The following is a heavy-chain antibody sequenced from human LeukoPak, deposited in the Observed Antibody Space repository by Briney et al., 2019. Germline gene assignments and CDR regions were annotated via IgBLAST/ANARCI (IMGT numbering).Heavy chain of an antibody. J-gene: IGHJ4*02. Sequence: PGGSLRLSCAASGFTFSSYAMHWVRQAPGKGLEWVAVISYDGSNKYYADSVKGRFTISRDNSKNTLYLQMNSLKTEDTAVYYCTTGPWGATGFDYWGQGTLVTVSS. CDR2: ISYDGSNK. V-gene: IGHV3-30-3*01. D-gene: IGHD4/OR15-4a*01. CDR3: TTGPWGATGFDY. CDR1: GFTFSSYA.